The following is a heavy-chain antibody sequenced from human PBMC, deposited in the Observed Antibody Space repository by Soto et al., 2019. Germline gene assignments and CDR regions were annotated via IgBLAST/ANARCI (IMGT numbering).Heavy chain of an antibody. J-gene: IGHJ4*02. CDR2: IFFTGAT. Sequence: SETLSLTCIVSGDSVTFCHHYWSWIRQPPGKGLEWIGHIFFTGATNYSPSLKSRVTMSVDSSKSQFSLKLSSVTAADTAVYYCARDVKYGPTWSSGFGYWGQGTLVNVSS. CDR1: GDSVTFCHHY. CDR3: ARDVKYGPTWSSGFGY. D-gene: IGHD2-8*01. V-gene: IGHV4-61*01.